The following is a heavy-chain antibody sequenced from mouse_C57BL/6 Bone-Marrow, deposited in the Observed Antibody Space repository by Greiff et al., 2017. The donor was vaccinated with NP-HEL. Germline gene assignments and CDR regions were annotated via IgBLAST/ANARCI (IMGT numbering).Heavy chain of an antibody. J-gene: IGHJ3*01. CDR2: IWSGGST. CDR3: ARTVAY. V-gene: IGHV2-2*01. Sequence: QVQLKESGPGLVQPSPSLSISCTASGFSFTSYGVHWVRQSPGKGLEWLGVIWSGGSTDYNAAVISRLSISKDNSNSRVFFKMNSLQSDDTAIYYCARTVAYWGQGTLVTVSA. CDR1: GFSFTSYG.